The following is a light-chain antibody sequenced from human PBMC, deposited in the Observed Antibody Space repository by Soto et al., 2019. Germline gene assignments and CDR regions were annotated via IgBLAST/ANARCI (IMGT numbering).Light chain of an antibody. V-gene: IGLV1-40*01. CDR1: SSNIGAGYD. J-gene: IGLJ2*01. Sequence: QSVLTQPPSVSGAPGQRVTISCTGSSSNIGAGYDVHWYQQLPGTAPKLLIYGNDNRPSGVPDRFSGSKSGTSVSLAITGLQVEDEADYYCQSYDTSLSSSVVFGGGTQLTVL. CDR3: QSYDTSLSSSVV. CDR2: GND.